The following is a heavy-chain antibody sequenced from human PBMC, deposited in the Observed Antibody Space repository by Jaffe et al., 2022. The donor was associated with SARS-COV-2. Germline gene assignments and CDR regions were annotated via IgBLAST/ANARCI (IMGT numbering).Heavy chain of an antibody. D-gene: IGHD6-19*01. Sequence: QVQLVESGGGVVQPGRSLRLSCAASGFTFSSYAMHWVRQAPGKGLEWVAVISYDGSNKYYADSVKGRFTISRDNSKNTLYLQMNSLRAEDTAVYYCARDPSWLVYYYYGMDVWGQGTTVTVSS. V-gene: IGHV3-30-3*01. CDR2: ISYDGSNK. CDR1: GFTFSSYA. J-gene: IGHJ6*02. CDR3: ARDPSWLVYYYYGMDV.